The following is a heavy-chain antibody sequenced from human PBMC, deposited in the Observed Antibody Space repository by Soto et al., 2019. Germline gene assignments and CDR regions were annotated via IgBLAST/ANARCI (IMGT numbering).Heavy chain of an antibody. CDR2: ISGSGGST. J-gene: IGHJ4*02. CDR1: GFTISSYA. CDR3: AKTPRGPLIALAGSIAAAGTQFDY. V-gene: IGHV3-23*01. D-gene: IGHD6-13*01. Sequence: GGSLGLPRSASGFTISSYAMSWVRQAPGKGLDWVSAISGSGGSTYYADFVKGRFTISRDNSKNTLYLQMNSLRAEDTAVYYCAKTPRGPLIALAGSIAAAGTQFDYWGQGTLVTVSS.